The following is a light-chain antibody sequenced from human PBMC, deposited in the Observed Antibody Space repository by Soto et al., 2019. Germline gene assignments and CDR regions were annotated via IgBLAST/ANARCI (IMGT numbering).Light chain of an antibody. V-gene: IGLV2-14*01. CDR2: DVS. CDR1: SSDIGDYNY. CDR3: SSYASSSTIYV. Sequence: QSARTQPASVSGSPGQSITISCTGTSSDIGDYNYVSWYQQRPGKAPKLMIYDVSNRPSGVSNRFSCSKSGSTASLTISGLQAEDEAEYYCSSYASSSTIYVFGTGTKVTVL. J-gene: IGLJ1*01.